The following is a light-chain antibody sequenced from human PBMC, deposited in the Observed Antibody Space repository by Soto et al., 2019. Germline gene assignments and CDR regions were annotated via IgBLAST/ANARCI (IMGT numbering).Light chain of an antibody. CDR2: AAS. CDR3: QESYSAPPWT. V-gene: IGKV1-39*01. CDR1: DSIAKY. J-gene: IGKJ1*01. Sequence: DMQTTQSPSSLYEYLGATVTITCPTSDSIAKYLNWYQQKPGQVPKLLIVAASNLRSGVPTRFSGSGSGTDFTLTINNLQPEDFATYYCQESYSAPPWTFGKGTKVDIK.